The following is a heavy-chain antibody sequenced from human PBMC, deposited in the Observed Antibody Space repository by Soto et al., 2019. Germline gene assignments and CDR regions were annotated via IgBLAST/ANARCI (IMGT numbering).Heavy chain of an antibody. J-gene: IGHJ4*02. Sequence: PSETLSLTCTVSGGSISSYYWSWIRQPPGKGLEWIGYIYYSGSTNYNPSLKSRVTISVDTSKNQFSLKLSSVTAADTAVYYCARHVRGERMGTPIDYWGQGTLVTVS. CDR1: GGSISSYY. V-gene: IGHV4-59*08. CDR2: IYYSGST. CDR3: ARHVRGERMGTPIDY. D-gene: IGHD1-7*01.